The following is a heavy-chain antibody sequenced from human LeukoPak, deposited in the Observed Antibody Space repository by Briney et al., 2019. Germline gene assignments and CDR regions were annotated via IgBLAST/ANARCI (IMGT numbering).Heavy chain of an antibody. V-gene: IGHV4-34*01. CDR2: INHSGST. J-gene: IGHJ5*02. D-gene: IGHD3-10*01. CDR1: GGSFSGYY. Sequence: PSETLSLTCAVYGGSFSGYYWSWIRQPPGKGLEWIGEINHSGSTNYNPSLKSRVTISVDTSKNQFSLKLSSVTAADTAVYYCARGVTMVRGVINHNWFDPWGQGTLVTVFS. CDR3: ARGVTMVRGVINHNWFDP.